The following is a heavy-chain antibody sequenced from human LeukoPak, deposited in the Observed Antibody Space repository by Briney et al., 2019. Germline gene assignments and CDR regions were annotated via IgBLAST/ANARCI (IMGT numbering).Heavy chain of an antibody. J-gene: IGHJ4*02. CDR1: GVSISTYY. D-gene: IGHD5-24*01. Sequence: SETLSLTCTVSGVSISTYYWNWIRQPPGKGLEWIGYFYYSGNTNYNPSYNPSLKSRVTISVDTSKNQFSLNLSSVTAADTAVYYCAGGRDAYKSGYWGQGILVTVSS. CDR2: FYYSGNT. CDR3: AGGRDAYKSGY. V-gene: IGHV4-59*01.